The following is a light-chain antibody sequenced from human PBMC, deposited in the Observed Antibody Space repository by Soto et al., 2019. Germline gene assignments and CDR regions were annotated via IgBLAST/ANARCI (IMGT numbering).Light chain of an antibody. CDR2: KAS. J-gene: IGKJ2*01. CDR3: RQYNSYSYT. Sequence: DIQMTQSPSTLSTSVGDRVTITCRASQSVDRWLAWYQQKPGKAPNLLIYKASTLESAVPSRFSGSGSGTEFTLTISSLQPDDFATYYCRQYNSYSYTFGQGTKVDIK. CDR1: QSVDRW. V-gene: IGKV1-5*03.